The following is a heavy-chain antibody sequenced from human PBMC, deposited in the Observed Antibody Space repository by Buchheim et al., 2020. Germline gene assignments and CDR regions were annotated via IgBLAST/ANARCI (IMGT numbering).Heavy chain of an antibody. D-gene: IGHD2-2*02. CDR2: INHSGST. Sequence: QVQLQQWGAGLLKPSETLSLTCAVYGGSFSGYYWSWIRQPPGKGLEWIGEINHSGSTNYNPSLKSRVTISVDTSKNQFSLKLSSVTAADTAVYYCARVRTPKLYCSSTSCYKRGGWFDPWGQGTL. J-gene: IGHJ5*02. CDR1: GGSFSGYY. V-gene: IGHV4-34*01. CDR3: ARVRTPKLYCSSTSCYKRGGWFDP.